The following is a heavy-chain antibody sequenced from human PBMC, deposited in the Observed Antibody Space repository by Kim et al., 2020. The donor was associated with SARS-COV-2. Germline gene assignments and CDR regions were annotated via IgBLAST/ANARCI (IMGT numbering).Heavy chain of an antibody. CDR2: SSTVGGII. CDR3: ARSGWGDY. CDR1: GFTFSDYY. V-gene: IGHV3-11*01. J-gene: IGHJ4*02. D-gene: IGHD3-16*01. Sequence: GGSLRLSCAASGFTFSDYYMNWIRQAPGKGLEGVSSSSTVGGIIYYADSVKGRFTISRDNAKNSLYLQMNSLRAEDTAVYYCARSGWGDYWGQGTLVTVSS.